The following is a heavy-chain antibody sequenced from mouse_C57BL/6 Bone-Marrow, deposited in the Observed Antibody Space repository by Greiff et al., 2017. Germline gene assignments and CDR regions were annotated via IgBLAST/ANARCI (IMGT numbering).Heavy chain of an antibody. CDR1: GYTFTDYN. Sequence: VQLKQSGPELVKPGASVKIPCKASGYTFTDYNMDWVKQSHGKSLEWIGDINPNNGGTIYNQKFKGKATLTVDKSSSTAYMELCSLTSEDTAVYYCARGWLLGYWYFDVWGTGTTVTVSS. CDR2: INPNNGGT. V-gene: IGHV1-18*01. CDR3: ARGWLLGYWYFDV. J-gene: IGHJ1*03. D-gene: IGHD2-3*01.